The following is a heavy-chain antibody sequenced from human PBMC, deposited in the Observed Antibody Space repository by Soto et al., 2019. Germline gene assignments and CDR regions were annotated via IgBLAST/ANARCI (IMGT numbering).Heavy chain of an antibody. V-gene: IGHV4-38-2*01. CDR2: IYHSGST. CDR1: GYSISSGYY. D-gene: IGHD6-6*01. CDR3: ARAGQLEASGLFFY. Sequence: TSETLSLTCAVSGYSISSGYYWGWIRQPPGKGLEWIGSIYHSGSTYYNPSLKSRVTISVDTSKNQFSLKLSSVTAADTAVYYCARAGQLEASGLFFYWGQGTLVTVSS. J-gene: IGHJ4*02.